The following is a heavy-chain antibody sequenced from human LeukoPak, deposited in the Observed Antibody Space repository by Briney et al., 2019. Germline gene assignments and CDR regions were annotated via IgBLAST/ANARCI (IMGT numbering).Heavy chain of an antibody. Sequence: SETLSLTCTVSGGSISSGSYYWSWIRQPAGKGLEWIGRIYTSGSTNYNPSLKSRVTISVDTSKNQFSLKLSSVTAADTAVYYCARAGTKWEPPYYFDYWGQGTLVTVSS. D-gene: IGHD1-26*01. CDR1: GGSISSGSYY. CDR2: IYTSGST. J-gene: IGHJ4*02. V-gene: IGHV4-61*02. CDR3: ARAGTKWEPPYYFDY.